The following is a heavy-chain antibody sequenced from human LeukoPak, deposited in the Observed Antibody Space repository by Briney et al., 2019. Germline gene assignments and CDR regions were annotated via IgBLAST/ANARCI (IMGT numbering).Heavy chain of an antibody. CDR1: GFTFSSYS. CDR2: ISSSSSYI. J-gene: IGHJ4*02. V-gene: IGHV3-21*01. D-gene: IGHD1-1*01. Sequence: GGSLRLSCAASGFTFSSYSMNWVRQAPGKGLEWVSSISSSSSYIYYADSVRGRFTISRDNSKNTLYLQMNSPRAEDTAVYYCAKDADWNGFDYWGQGTLVTVSS. CDR3: AKDADWNGFDY.